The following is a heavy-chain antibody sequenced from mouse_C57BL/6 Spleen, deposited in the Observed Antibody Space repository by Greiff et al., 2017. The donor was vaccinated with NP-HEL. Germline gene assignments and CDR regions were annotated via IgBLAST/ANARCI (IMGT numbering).Heavy chain of an antibody. D-gene: IGHD2-12*01. CDR1: GFTFSNSW. CDR2: IRLKSDNYAT. J-gene: IGHJ4*01. Sequence: EVNVVESGGGLVQPGGSMKLSCVASGFTFSNSWMNWVRQSPEQGLEWVAQIRLKSDNYATHYAESVKGRFTISRDYSKSSVYLQMNNLRAEDTGIYYCKYDDYAMDYWGQGTSVTVSS. CDR3: KYDDYAMDY. V-gene: IGHV6-3*01.